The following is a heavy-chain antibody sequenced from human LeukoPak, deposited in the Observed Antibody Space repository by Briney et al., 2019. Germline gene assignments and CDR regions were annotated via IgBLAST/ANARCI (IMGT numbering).Heavy chain of an antibody. CDR2: ISYDGSTK. V-gene: IGHV3-30*18. J-gene: IGHJ4*02. D-gene: IGHD3-22*01. CDR3: AKVPPGYDTSGPIDH. Sequence: GRSLGLSCAASGFTFSTYGMHWVRQAPGKGLEWVAVISYDGSTKVYADSVKGRFTISRDNSQNTLYLQMNGLRPEDTAVYYCAKVPPGYDTSGPIDHWGQGTLVTVSS. CDR1: GFTFSTYG.